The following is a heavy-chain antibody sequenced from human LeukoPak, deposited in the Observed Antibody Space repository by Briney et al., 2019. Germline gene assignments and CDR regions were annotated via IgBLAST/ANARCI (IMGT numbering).Heavy chain of an antibody. Sequence: SETLSLTCTVSGGSISSYYWSWIRQPPGKGLEWIGYISYSGSTNYNPSLKSRVTIPVDTSKKQFSLKLTSVTAADTAVYYCARELVTTFSSFSYYYGVDVWGQGTTVTVSS. CDR3: ARELVTTFSSFSYYYGVDV. CDR2: ISYSGST. J-gene: IGHJ6*02. CDR1: GGSISSYY. V-gene: IGHV4-59*01. D-gene: IGHD4-17*01.